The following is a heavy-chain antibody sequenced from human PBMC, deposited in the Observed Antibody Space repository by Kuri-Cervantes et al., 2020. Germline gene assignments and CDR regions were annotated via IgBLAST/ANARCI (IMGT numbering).Heavy chain of an antibody. V-gene: IGHV3-23*01. CDR3: AKDGYFYGASWYFDL. J-gene: IGHJ2*01. Sequence: GGSLRLSCTASGLTFSSYAMSWVRQAPGKGLEWVSVISVSGGSTYYADSVKGRFTISRDNSKNTLYLQMSSLRAEDTAVYYCAKDGYFYGASWYFDLWGRGTLVTVSS. CDR2: ISVSGGST. CDR1: GLTFSSYA. D-gene: IGHD4-17*01.